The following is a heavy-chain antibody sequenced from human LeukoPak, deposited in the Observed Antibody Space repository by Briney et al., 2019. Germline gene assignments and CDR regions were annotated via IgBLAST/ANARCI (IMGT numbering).Heavy chain of an antibody. CDR1: GFTFSTYG. V-gene: IGHV3-30*02. J-gene: IGHJ4*02. Sequence: GGSLRLSCAASGFTFSTYGMHWVRQAPGKGLEWLAFIRYDGSNKYYAYSVKGRFTISRDNSKNTLYLQMNSLRTEDTAVYYCARLPTGDFDYWGQGTLVTVSS. CDR2: IRYDGSNK. D-gene: IGHD3-16*01. CDR3: ARLPTGDFDY.